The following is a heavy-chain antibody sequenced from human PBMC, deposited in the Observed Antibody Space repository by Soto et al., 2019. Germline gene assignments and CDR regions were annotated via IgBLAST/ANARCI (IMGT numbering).Heavy chain of an antibody. CDR1: GYTFTSYA. J-gene: IGHJ4*02. D-gene: IGHD3-3*01. V-gene: IGHV1-3*01. CDR2: INAGNGNT. Sequence: ASVKVSCKASGYTFTSYAMHWVRQAPGQRLDWMGWINAGNGNTKYSQKFQGRVTITRDTSASTAYMELSSLRSEDTAVYYCARGGRTIFGVVITRPYFDYWGQGTLVTVSS. CDR3: ARGGRTIFGVVITRPYFDY.